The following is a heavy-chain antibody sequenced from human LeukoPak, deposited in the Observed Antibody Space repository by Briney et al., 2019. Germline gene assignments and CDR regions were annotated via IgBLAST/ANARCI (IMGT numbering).Heavy chain of an antibody. CDR2: ISSSSSYI. J-gene: IGHJ3*02. V-gene: IGHV3-21*04. CDR3: ARVGRAITAAGFGAFDI. D-gene: IGHD6-13*01. Sequence: GGSLRLSCAASGFTFSSYSMNWVRQAPGKGLEWVSSISSSSSYIYYADSVKGRFAISRDNAKNSVYLQMNSLRGEDTAVYYCARVGRAITAAGFGAFDIWGQGTMVTVSS. CDR1: GFTFSSYS.